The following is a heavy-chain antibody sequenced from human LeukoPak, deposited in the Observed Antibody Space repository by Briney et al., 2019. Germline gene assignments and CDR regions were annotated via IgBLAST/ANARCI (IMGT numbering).Heavy chain of an antibody. CDR2: FDPEDGET. J-gene: IGHJ4*02. V-gene: IGHV1-24*01. CDR1: GYTLTELS. D-gene: IGHD6-19*01. Sequence: PGGSVKVSCEVSGYTLTELSMHWVRQAPGKGLEWMGGFDPEDGETIYAQKFQGRVTMTEDTSTDTAYMELSSLRSEDTAVYYCARFLIDSSGWYLGFDYWGQGTLVTVSS. CDR3: ARFLIDSSGWYLGFDY.